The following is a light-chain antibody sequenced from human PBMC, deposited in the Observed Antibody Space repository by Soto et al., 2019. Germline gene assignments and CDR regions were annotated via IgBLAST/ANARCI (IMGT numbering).Light chain of an antibody. CDR3: QQSNKWPYT. CDR2: GTS. J-gene: IGKJ2*01. V-gene: IGKV3-15*01. Sequence: EIVMTQSPATLSVSPGERATLSCRASQSVSSNLAWYQQKPGQAPRLLFYGTSTRATGVPARFSGTVSGTDFTPTISSLQAEDFAVYYWQQSNKWPYTFGQGTKLEIK. CDR1: QSVSSN.